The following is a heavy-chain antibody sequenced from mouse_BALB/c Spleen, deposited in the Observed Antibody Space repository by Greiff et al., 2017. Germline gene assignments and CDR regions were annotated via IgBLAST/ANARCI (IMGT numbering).Heavy chain of an antibody. CDR3: ARMAYYRYDVGRFAY. Sequence: ESGGGLVQPGGSRKLSCAASGFTFSSFGMHWVRQAPEKGLEWLAHIWWDDVKRYNPALKSRLTISKDTSSSQVFLKIASVDTADTATYYCARMAYYRYDVGRFAYWGQGTLVTVSA. CDR2: IWWDDVK. V-gene: IGHV8-8*01. D-gene: IGHD2-14*01. J-gene: IGHJ3*01. CDR1: GFTFSSFGMH.